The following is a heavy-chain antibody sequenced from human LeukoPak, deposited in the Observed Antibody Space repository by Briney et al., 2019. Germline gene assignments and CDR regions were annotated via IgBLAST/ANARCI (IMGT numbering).Heavy chain of an antibody. V-gene: IGHV4-38-2*02. J-gene: IGHJ4*02. D-gene: IGHD6-19*01. CDR2: IYYSGST. CDR3: ARVAAVAGATYFDY. Sequence: SETLSLTCTVSGYSISSGYYWGWIRQPPGKGLEWIGSIYYSGSTYYNPSLKSRVTISVDTSKNQFSLKLSSVTAADTAVYYCARVAAVAGATYFDYWGQETLVTVSS. CDR1: GYSISSGYY.